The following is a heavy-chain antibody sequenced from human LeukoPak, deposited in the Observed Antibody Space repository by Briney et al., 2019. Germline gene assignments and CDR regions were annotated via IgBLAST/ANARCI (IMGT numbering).Heavy chain of an antibody. D-gene: IGHD5-18*01. V-gene: IGHV4-34*01. CDR1: GGSFSGYY. CDR2: INHSGST. Sequence: TSETLSLTCAVYGGSFSGYYWSWIRQPPGKGLEWIGEINHSGSTNYNPSLKSRVTISVDTSKNQFSLKLSSVTAADTAVYYCARRRGYSYGHFDYWGQGTLVTVSS. J-gene: IGHJ4*02. CDR3: ARRRGYSYGHFDY.